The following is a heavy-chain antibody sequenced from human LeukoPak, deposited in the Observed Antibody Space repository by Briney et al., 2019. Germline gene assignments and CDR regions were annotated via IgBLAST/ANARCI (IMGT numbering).Heavy chain of an antibody. CDR3: AKDWQAWYYYYYYMDV. CDR2: ISSSGSTI. J-gene: IGHJ6*03. V-gene: IGHV3-11*04. Sequence: PGGSLRLSCAASGFTFSDYYMSWIRQAPGKGLEWVSYISSSGSTIYYADSVKGRFTISRDNAKNSLYLQMNSLRAEDTAVYYCAKDWQAWYYYYYYMDVWGKGTTVTISS. CDR1: GFTFSDYY.